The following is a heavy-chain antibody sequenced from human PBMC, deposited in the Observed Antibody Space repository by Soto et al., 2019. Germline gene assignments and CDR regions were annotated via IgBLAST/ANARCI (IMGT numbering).Heavy chain of an antibody. CDR1: GFTFDDYT. D-gene: IGHD3-22*01. CDR3: AKDRAGGGYYDSSGYSDY. Sequence: PGGSLRLSCAASGFTFDDYTMHWVRQAPGKGLEWVSLISWDGGSTYYADSVKGRFTISRDNSKNSLYLQMNSLRTEDTALYYCAKDRAGGGYYDSSGYSDYWGQGTLVTVSS. V-gene: IGHV3-43*01. CDR2: ISWDGGST. J-gene: IGHJ4*02.